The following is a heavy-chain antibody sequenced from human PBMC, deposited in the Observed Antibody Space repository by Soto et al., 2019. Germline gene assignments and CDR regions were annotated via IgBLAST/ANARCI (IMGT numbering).Heavy chain of an antibody. Sequence: ASVKVSCKASGGTFSSYSITWVRQAPGQGLKWMGRIIPIINITNYAQKLQGRVTITADKSTTTAYMELSSLRSDDTAVYYCASGSDYPAVDFWGQGTMVTVSS. D-gene: IGHD5-12*01. V-gene: IGHV1-69*02. J-gene: IGHJ4*02. CDR2: IIPIINIT. CDR3: ASGSDYPAVDF. CDR1: GGTFSSYS.